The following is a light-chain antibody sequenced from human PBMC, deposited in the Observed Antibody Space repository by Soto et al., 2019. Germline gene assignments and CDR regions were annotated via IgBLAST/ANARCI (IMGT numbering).Light chain of an antibody. Sequence: QSVLTQSPSASGTPGQRVTISCSGGTSNIGRNTVNWYQQLPRTAPKLLIYSNNLRPSGVPDRFSGSKSGTSASLAISGLQSEDDADYYCAAWDDGLNAQLFGGGTKLTVL. CDR1: TSNIGRNT. CDR2: SNN. CDR3: AAWDDGLNAQL. V-gene: IGLV1-44*01. J-gene: IGLJ2*01.